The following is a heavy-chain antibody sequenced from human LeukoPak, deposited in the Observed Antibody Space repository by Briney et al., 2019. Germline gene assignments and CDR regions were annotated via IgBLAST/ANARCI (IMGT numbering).Heavy chain of an antibody. V-gene: IGHV1-2*02. J-gene: IGHJ4*02. Sequence: ASVKVSCKSSGYTFNGYYMYWVRQAPGQGLEWMGWINPNSGGTNYAQKFQGRVTMTRDTSISTAYMELSRLRSDDTAVYYCARGKGTYYYGSGTDRTLGYWGQGTLVTVSS. CDR1: GYTFNGYY. CDR2: INPNSGGT. CDR3: ARGKGTYYYGSGTDRTLGY. D-gene: IGHD3-10*01.